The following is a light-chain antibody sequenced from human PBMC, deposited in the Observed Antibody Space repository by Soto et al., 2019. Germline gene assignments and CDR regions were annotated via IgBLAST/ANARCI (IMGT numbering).Light chain of an antibody. CDR2: DDT. V-gene: IGLV3-21*02. CDR3: QVWDGSRDHCV. Sequence: SYELTQPLSVSVAPGQTARISCGGDTIGSESVHWYQQKPGQAPVLVVYDDTDRPSGIPERFSGSSSGTTATLTISRVEAGDEADYYCQVWDGSRDHCVFGTGTKVIVL. CDR1: TIGSES. J-gene: IGLJ1*01.